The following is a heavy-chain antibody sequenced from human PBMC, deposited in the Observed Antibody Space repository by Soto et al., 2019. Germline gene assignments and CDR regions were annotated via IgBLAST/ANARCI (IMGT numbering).Heavy chain of an antibody. V-gene: IGHV1-69*01. CDR3: ARDGGRHSGGIDY. D-gene: IGHD1-26*01. J-gene: IGHJ4*02. CDR2: IIPIFGTA. CDR1: GGTFSSSS. Sequence: QVQLVQSGAEVKKPGSSVKVSCKASGGTFSSSSINWVRQAPGQGLEWMGEIIPIFGTANYAQKFQGRVTITADESTSTAYMELSSLRSEDTAVYYCARDGGRHSGGIDYWRQGTLVTVSS.